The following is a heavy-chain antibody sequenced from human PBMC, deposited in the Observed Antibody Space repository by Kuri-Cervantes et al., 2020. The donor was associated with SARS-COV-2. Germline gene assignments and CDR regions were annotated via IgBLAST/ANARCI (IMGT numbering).Heavy chain of an antibody. CDR1: GFTFDDYA. D-gene: IGHD3-10*01. CDR3: ASPGGIVSGPGAFDI. Sequence: GGSLRLSCAASGFTFDDYAMHWVRQAPGKGLEWVSYISNSGSTIYHADSVKGRFTISRDNAKNSLYLQMNSLRAEDTAVYYCASPGGIVSGPGAFDIWGQGTMVTVSS. J-gene: IGHJ3*02. V-gene: IGHV3-11*04. CDR2: ISNSGSTI.